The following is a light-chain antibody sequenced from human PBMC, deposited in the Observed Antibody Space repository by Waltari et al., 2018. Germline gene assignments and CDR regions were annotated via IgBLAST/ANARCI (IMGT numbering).Light chain of an antibody. Sequence: QSALTQPASVSGSPGPSITISCTGTSSDVGSYNLVSWYQQHPGKTPKLRIYEGSKRPSGVSNRFAGSNSGNTASLTISGRQAEDEADYYCCSYAGSSTWVFGGGTKLTVL. CDR2: EGS. CDR1: SSDVGSYNL. CDR3: CSYAGSSTWV. J-gene: IGLJ2*01. V-gene: IGLV2-23*01.